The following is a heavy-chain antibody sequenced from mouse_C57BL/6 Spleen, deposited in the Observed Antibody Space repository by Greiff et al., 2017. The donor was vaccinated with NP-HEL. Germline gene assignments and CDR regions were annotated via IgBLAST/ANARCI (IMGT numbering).Heavy chain of an antibody. CDR2: ISYDGSN. V-gene: IGHV3-6*01. J-gene: IGHJ2*01. CDR3: ARGGYYGEDYFDY. Sequence: EVQLVESGPGLVKPSQSLSLTCSVTGYSITSGYYWNWIRQFPGNKLEWMGYISYDGSNNYNPSLKNRISITRDTSKNQFFLKLNSVTTEDTATYYCARGGYYGEDYFDYWGQGTTLTVSS. CDR1: GYSITSGYY. D-gene: IGHD1-1*01.